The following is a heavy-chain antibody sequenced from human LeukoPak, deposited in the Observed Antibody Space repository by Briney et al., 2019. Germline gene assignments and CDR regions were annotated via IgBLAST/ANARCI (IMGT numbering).Heavy chain of an antibody. CDR2: IYHTGTT. D-gene: IGHD6-13*01. Sequence: SETLSLTCTVSGGSISSYYWSWIRQPPGKGLDWIGYIYHTGTTNYNPSLKSRVTISVDTSKNQFSLKLSSVTAADTAVYYCARQNPAAEGQGLDHWGQGALVTVSS. CDR1: GGSISSYY. J-gene: IGHJ4*02. CDR3: ARQNPAAEGQGLDH. V-gene: IGHV4-59*08.